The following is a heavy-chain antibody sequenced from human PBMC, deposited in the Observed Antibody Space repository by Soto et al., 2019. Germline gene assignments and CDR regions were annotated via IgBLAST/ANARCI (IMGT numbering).Heavy chain of an antibody. V-gene: IGHV3-33*01. D-gene: IGHD4-17*01. J-gene: IGHJ4*02. Sequence: GGSLRLSCAASGFTFSSSGMHWVRQAPGKGLEWVAVIWRDGSNENYADSVKGRFTISRDNSKNTLYLQMNSLRVEDTAVYYCARDSGDYEATLDYWGQGTLVTVSS. CDR2: IWRDGSNE. CDR3: ARDSGDYEATLDY. CDR1: GFTFSSSG.